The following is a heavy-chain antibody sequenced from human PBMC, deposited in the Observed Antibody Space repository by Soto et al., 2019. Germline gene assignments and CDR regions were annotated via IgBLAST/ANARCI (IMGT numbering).Heavy chain of an antibody. J-gene: IGHJ6*02. CDR3: ARDRPVEMATILYYYYGMDV. D-gene: IGHD5-12*01. CDR1: GLTFSSYS. V-gene: IGHV3-21*01. Sequence: LRLSCAASGLTFSSYSMNWVRQAPGKGLEWVSSISSSSSYIYYADSVKGRFTISRDNAKNSLYLQMNSLRAEDTAVYYCARDRPVEMATILYYYYGMDVWGQGTTVTVSS. CDR2: ISSSSSYI.